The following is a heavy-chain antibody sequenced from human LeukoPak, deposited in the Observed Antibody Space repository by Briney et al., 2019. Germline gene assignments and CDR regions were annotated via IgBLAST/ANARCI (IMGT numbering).Heavy chain of an antibody. CDR3: VGMVRGVDY. Sequence: GASVKVSCKASGGTFSSYAISWVRQAPGQGLEWMGIINPSGGSTSYAQKFQGRVTMTRDTSTSTVYMELSSLRSEDTAVYYCVGMVRGVDYWGQGTLVTVSS. D-gene: IGHD3-10*01. J-gene: IGHJ4*02. CDR1: GGTFSSYA. CDR2: INPSGGST. V-gene: IGHV1-46*01.